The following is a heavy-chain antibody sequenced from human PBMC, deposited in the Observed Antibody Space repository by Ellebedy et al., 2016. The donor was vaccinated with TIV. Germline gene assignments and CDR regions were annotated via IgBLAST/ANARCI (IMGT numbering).Heavy chain of an antibody. V-gene: IGHV1-18*01. CDR3: ARDTAGRGRFDP. CDR2: INVYQGVT. Sequence: ASVKVSXKASHDTLSNYGINWVRQAPGRGPEWMGWINVYQGVTNYSPKFQGRVIITTDSSTNTAYMDLRSLRSEDTAVYYCARDTAGRGRFDPWGQGTLVTVSS. CDR1: HDTLSNYG. D-gene: IGHD1-26*01. J-gene: IGHJ5*02.